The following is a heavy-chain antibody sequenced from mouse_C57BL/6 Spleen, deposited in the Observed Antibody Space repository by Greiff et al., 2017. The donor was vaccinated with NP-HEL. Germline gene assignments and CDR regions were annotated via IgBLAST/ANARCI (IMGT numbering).Heavy chain of an antibody. J-gene: IGHJ1*03. CDR3: ARRYGSSTRYFDV. D-gene: IGHD1-1*01. CDR1: GFTFTDYY. Sequence: EVKLMESGGGLVQPGGSLSLSCAASGFTFTDYYMSWVRQPPGKALEWLGFIRNKANGYTTEYSASVKGRFTISRDNSQSILYLQMNALRAEDSATYYCARRYGSSTRYFDVWGTGTTVTVSS. CDR2: IRNKANGYTT. V-gene: IGHV7-3*01.